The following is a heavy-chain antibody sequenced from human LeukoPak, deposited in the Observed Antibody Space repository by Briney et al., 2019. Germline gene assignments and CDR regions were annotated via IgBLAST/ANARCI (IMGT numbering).Heavy chain of an antibody. J-gene: IGHJ3*02. D-gene: IGHD3-22*01. V-gene: IGHV4-59*01. Sequence: SETLSLTCTVSGGSISSYYWSWIRQPPGKGLEWIGYIYYSGSTNYNPSLKSRVTISVDTSKNQFSLKLSSVTAADTAVYYCARDLYCYDSSAPLGIWGQGTMVTVSS. CDR1: GGSISSYY. CDR3: ARDLYCYDSSAPLGI. CDR2: IYYSGST.